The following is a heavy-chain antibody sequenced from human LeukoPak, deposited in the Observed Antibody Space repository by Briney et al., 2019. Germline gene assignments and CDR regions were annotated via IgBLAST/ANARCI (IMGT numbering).Heavy chain of an antibody. J-gene: IGHJ4*02. CDR3: ARDGHRRYYYDSSDYRFDY. CDR2: ISVYNGNA. CDR1: GYTFTSYG. D-gene: IGHD3-22*01. V-gene: IGHV1-18*01. Sequence: ASVKVSCKASGYTFTSYGISWVRQAPGQGLEWMGWISVYNGNANYAQKLQGRVTMTTDTSTSTVYMELRSLRSDDTAVYYCARDGHRRYYYDSSDYRFDYWGQGTLVTVSS.